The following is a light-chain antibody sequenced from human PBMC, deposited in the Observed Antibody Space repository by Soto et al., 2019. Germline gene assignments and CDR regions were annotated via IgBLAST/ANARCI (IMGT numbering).Light chain of an antibody. CDR3: QVWDSTSDHVV. Sequence: SYELTQPPSVSVAPGQTAKITCGGNNIARKSVHWYQQKPGQAPALGVYDAIVRPSGIPERFSGSNSGNTATLTISRVEAGDEADYYCQVWDSTSDHVVFGGGTKLTVL. CDR1: NIARKS. J-gene: IGLJ2*01. V-gene: IGLV3-21*02. CDR2: DAI.